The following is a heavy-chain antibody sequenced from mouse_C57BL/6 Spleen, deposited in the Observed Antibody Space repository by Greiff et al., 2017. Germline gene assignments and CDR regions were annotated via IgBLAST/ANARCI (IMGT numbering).Heavy chain of an antibody. CDR3: ARGATVVDGYAMDY. V-gene: IGHV1-81*01. Sequence: VQLQQSGAELARPGASVKLSCKASGYTFTSYGISWVKQRTGQGLEWIGEIYPRNGNTYYNEKFKGKATLTADKSSSTAYMELRSLTSEDSAVYFCARGATVVDGYAMDYWGQGTSVTVSS. CDR2: IYPRNGNT. CDR1: GYTFTSYG. D-gene: IGHD1-1*01. J-gene: IGHJ4*01.